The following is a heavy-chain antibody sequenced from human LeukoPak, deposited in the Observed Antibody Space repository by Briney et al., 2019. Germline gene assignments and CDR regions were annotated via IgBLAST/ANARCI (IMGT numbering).Heavy chain of an antibody. Sequence: GGSLRLSCAASGFTFSSYGMHWVRQAPGKGLEWVAVISYDGSNKYYADSVKGRFTISRDNSKNTLYLQMNSLRAEDTAVYYCVKDGDYGDHSFDYWGQGTLVTVSS. CDR3: VKDGDYGDHSFDY. CDR2: ISYDGSNK. D-gene: IGHD4-17*01. V-gene: IGHV3-30*18. J-gene: IGHJ4*02. CDR1: GFTFSSYG.